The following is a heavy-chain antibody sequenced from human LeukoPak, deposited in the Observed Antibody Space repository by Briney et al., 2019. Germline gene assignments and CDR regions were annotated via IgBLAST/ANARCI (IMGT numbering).Heavy chain of an antibody. CDR2: IYYSGST. CDR1: GGSISSSSYY. Sequence: PSETLSLTCTVSGGSISSSSYYWGWIRQPPGKGLEWIGSIYYSGSTYYNPSLKSRVTISVDTSKNQFSLKLSSVTAADTAVYYCARYRRYDILTGYRMHRFDPWGQGTLVTVSS. V-gene: IGHV4-39*07. J-gene: IGHJ5*02. CDR3: ARYRRYDILTGYRMHRFDP. D-gene: IGHD3-9*01.